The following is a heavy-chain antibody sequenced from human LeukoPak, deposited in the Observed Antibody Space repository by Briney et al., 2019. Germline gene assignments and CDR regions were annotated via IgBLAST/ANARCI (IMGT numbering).Heavy chain of an antibody. CDR3: AKGVIDFDY. D-gene: IGHD5/OR15-5a*01. CDR1: GFTFSSYG. CDR2: ISYDGSNK. V-gene: IGHV3-30*18. Sequence: GGSLRLSCAASGFTFSSYGMHWVRQAPGKGLEWVAVISYDGSNKYYADSVKGRFTISRDNSKNTLYLQMNSLRAEDTAVYYCAKGVIDFDYWGQGTLVTVSS. J-gene: IGHJ4*02.